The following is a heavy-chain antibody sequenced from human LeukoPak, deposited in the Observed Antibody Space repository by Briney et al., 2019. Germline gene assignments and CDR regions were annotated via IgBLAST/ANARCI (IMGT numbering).Heavy chain of an antibody. Sequence: GGSLRLSCAASGFTFSSYAMHWVRQAPGKGLEWVAVISYDGSNKYYADSVKGRFTISRDNSKNTLYLQMNSLRAEDTAVYYCARAFSSGWLGPFDYWGQGTLVTVSS. CDR2: ISYDGSNK. V-gene: IGHV3-30-3*01. CDR1: GFTFSSYA. J-gene: IGHJ4*02. D-gene: IGHD6-19*01. CDR3: ARAFSSGWLGPFDY.